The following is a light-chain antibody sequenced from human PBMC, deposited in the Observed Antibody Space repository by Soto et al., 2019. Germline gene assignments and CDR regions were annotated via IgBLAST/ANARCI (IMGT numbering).Light chain of an antibody. CDR3: HQYSSSPWT. CDR1: QRVSSSF. CDR2: DAS. J-gene: IGKJ1*01. Sequence: EIVLTQSPDTLSLSPGQRATLSCRASQRVSSSFLAWYQQRPGQAPRLLFYDASRRATGIPDKFSASGSGTDFSLTISNLEPEDFAVYYCHQYSSSPWTFGQGTKVDIK. V-gene: IGKV3-20*01.